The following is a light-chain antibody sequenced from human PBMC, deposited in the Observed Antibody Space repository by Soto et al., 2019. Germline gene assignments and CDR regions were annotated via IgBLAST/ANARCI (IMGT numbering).Light chain of an antibody. CDR1: SGHSSYA. CDR2: VNSDGSH. V-gene: IGLV4-69*01. Sequence: QSVLTQSPSASASLGASVKLTCSLSSGHSSYAIAWHQQQPQKGPRYLMKVNSDGSHSTGDGIPDRFSGSSSGAERYLTISSLQAEDEAAYYCQTGEAGIGVFGGGTKLTVL. CDR3: QTGEAGIGV. J-gene: IGLJ3*02.